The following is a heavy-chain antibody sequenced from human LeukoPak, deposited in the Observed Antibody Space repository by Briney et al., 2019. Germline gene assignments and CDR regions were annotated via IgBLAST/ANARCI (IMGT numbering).Heavy chain of an antibody. Sequence: GGSLRLSCAASGFTFSRYVMSWVRQVPGRRPDWVSTISSTGGEIFYADSVKGRFTISRDNSNNMVYLQMDSLRTDDTALYYCVRRDIYTTSSWGAFDIWGQGTLVTVSS. CDR3: VRRDIYTTSSWGAFDI. D-gene: IGHD6-6*01. V-gene: IGHV3-23*01. J-gene: IGHJ3*02. CDR1: GFTFSRYV. CDR2: ISSTGGEI.